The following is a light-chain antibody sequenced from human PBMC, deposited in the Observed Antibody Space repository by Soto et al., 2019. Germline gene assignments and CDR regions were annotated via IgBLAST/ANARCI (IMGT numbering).Light chain of an antibody. CDR1: QNIRSR. Sequence: DFQMTQSPSTLSASVGDRVTITCRASQNIRSRLAWFQQKPGKAPKLLIYDASSLESGVPQRFSGSGSGTEFTLTISSLQTVVFSTRHPQQYTSFSGTSVQGTRFDIK. CDR2: DAS. J-gene: IGKJ1*01. CDR3: QQYTSFSGT. V-gene: IGKV1-5*01.